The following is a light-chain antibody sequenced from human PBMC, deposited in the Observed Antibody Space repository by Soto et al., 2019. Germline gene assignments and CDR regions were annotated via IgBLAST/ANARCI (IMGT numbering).Light chain of an antibody. CDR2: DVS. CDR3: CSYAGSYTWV. V-gene: IGLV2-11*01. Sequence: QSVLTQPRSVSGSPGQSVTISCTGTSSDVGGYNYVSWYQQHPGKAPKLMIYDVSKRPSGVPDRFSGSKSGNTASLNISGLQAEDEADYHCCSYAGSYTWVFGGGTKLTVL. CDR1: SSDVGGYNY. J-gene: IGLJ3*02.